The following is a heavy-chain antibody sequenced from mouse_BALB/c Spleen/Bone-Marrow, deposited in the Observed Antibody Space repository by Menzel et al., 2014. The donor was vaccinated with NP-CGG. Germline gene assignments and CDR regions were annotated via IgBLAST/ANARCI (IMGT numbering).Heavy chain of an antibody. CDR2: INSNGGST. Sequence: EVHLVESGGGLVQPGGSLKLSCAASGFTFSSYGMSWVRQTPDKRLELVASINSNGGSTYYPDSAKGRFTISRDNAKNXLSLQMSSLKSEDTAMYYCARGNYGNYVDYFDYWGQGTTLTVSS. D-gene: IGHD2-1*01. J-gene: IGHJ2*01. V-gene: IGHV5-6-3*01. CDR1: GFTFSSYG. CDR3: ARGNYGNYVDYFDY.